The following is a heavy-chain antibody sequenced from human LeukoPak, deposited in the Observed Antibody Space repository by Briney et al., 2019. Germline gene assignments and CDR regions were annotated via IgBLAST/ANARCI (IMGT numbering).Heavy chain of an antibody. V-gene: IGHV4-59*01. CDR1: GGSISSYY. CDR2: INHSGST. Sequence: SETLSLTCSISGGSISSYYRSWIRQPPGKGLEWIGEINHSGSTNYNPSLKSRVTISVDTSKNQFSLKRSSVTAADMAIYYCARGGYYGSGNDFRFDPWGQGTLVTVSS. J-gene: IGHJ5*02. D-gene: IGHD3-10*01. CDR3: ARGGYYGSGNDFRFDP.